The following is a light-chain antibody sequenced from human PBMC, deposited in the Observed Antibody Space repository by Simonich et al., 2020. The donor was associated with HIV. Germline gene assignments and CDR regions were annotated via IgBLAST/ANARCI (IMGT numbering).Light chain of an antibody. CDR1: QNVLYSSNNKNY. Sequence: DIVMTQSPDSLAVSLGERATIHCKSSQNVLYSSNNKNYLTWYQQKPGQPPKLLIYWAATRESGVPDRFSGSGSGTDFTLTISSLQAEDVAVYYCQQYYSTPRTFGQGTKVEIK. J-gene: IGKJ1*01. V-gene: IGKV4-1*01. CDR2: WAA. CDR3: QQYYSTPRT.